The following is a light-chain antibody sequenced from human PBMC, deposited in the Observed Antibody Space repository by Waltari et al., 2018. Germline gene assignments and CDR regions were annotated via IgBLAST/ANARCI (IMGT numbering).Light chain of an antibody. Sequence: EIVLTQSPATLSLSPGERATLSCRASQSVSSYLAWYQQNPGQAHRLLIYDASNRATGIPARFSGSWSGTDFTLTISSLEPEDFAVYYCQQRSNWPPYTFGQGTKLEIK. CDR2: DAS. J-gene: IGKJ2*01. V-gene: IGKV3-11*01. CDR1: QSVSSY. CDR3: QQRSNWPPYT.